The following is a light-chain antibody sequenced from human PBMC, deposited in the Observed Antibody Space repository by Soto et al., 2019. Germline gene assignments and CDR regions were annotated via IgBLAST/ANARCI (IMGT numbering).Light chain of an antibody. CDR1: QSVLYSSNNKNY. CDR3: QQYGNSWT. CDR2: WTS. J-gene: IGKJ1*01. V-gene: IGKV4-1*01. Sequence: DIVMTQSPDSLAVSLGERATINCKSSQSVLYSSNNKNYLAWYQQIPGQPPKLLIYWTSTRESGVPDRFSGSGSGTDFTLTSSRLEPEDFAVYYCQQYGNSWTFGQGTKVDIK.